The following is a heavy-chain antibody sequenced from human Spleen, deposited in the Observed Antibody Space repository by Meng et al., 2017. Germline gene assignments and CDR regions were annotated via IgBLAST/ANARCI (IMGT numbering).Heavy chain of an antibody. D-gene: IGHD6-25*01. CDR3: ARVVSVMGLSGYCFEN. V-gene: IGHV4-59*01. Sequence: SETLSLTCSVSGGSINSYSWTWIRQAPGKGLEWIGYIHNSGTTTYNPSLRSRVTLSLETYKNQFSLELNSVTAADTGVYYCARVVSVMGLSGYCFENWGQGDQVNGAS. CDR1: GGSINSYS. CDR2: IHNSGTT. J-gene: IGHJ4*01.